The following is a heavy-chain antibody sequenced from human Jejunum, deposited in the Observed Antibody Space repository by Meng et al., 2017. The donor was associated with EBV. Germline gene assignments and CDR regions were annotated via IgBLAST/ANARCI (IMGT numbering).Heavy chain of an antibody. CDR2: IYYTGTT. Sequence: QVQSHGAGPGLVNASVTLSLTCAVGVYSMRNSNWWGWIPQPPGKGLEWIGYIYYTGTTYSNPSLKCRVTMSIDTSKNHFSLKLTSVTTMDTAVYYCAKRMPGTGFDYWGQGTLVTVSS. D-gene: IGHD1-1*01. CDR1: VYSMRNSNW. CDR3: AKRMPGTGFDY. J-gene: IGHJ4*02. V-gene: IGHV4-28*01.